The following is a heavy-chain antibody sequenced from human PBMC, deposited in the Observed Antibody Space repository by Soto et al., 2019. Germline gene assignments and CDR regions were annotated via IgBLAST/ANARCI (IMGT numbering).Heavy chain of an antibody. D-gene: IGHD5-18*01. CDR3: AREGYSYGYRYFDY. CDR2: ISAYNGNT. J-gene: IGHJ4*02. Sequence: GASVRVACTASGYTFTSYGISLVRQAPGQGLEWMGWISAYNGNTNYAQKLQGRVTMTTDTSTSTAYMELRSLRSDDTAVYYCAREGYSYGYRYFDYWGQGTLVTVSS. V-gene: IGHV1-18*01. CDR1: GYTFTSYG.